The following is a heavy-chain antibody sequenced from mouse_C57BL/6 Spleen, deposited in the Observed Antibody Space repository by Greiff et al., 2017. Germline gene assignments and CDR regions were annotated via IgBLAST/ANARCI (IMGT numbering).Heavy chain of an antibody. CDR3: AREVDYDYDPFDY. V-gene: IGHV1-80*01. CDR2: IYPGDGDT. D-gene: IGHD2-4*01. Sequence: QVQLQQSGAELVKPGASVKISCKASGYAFSSYWMNWVKQRPGKGLEWIGQIYPGDGDTNYNGKFKGKATLTADKSSSTAYMQLSSLTSEDSAVYFCAREVDYDYDPFDYWGQGTTLTVSS. CDR1: GYAFSSYW. J-gene: IGHJ2*01.